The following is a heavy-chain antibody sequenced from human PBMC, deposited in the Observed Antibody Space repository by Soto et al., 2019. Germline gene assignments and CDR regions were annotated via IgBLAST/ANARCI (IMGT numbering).Heavy chain of an antibody. CDR1: GFSLGTYGVG. D-gene: IGHD1-26*01. CDR2: IYWDDDN. Sequence: QITLNESGPTLVKPTQTLTLTCTFSGFSLGTYGVGVGWIRQPPGKALEWIALIYWDDDNRYSPSLKSRLTITKDTSERQVFLTLTNMDPVDTATYYCAHRGGGIVDWYFDLWGRGTPVIVSS. CDR3: AHRGGGIVDWYFDL. J-gene: IGHJ2*01. V-gene: IGHV2-5*02.